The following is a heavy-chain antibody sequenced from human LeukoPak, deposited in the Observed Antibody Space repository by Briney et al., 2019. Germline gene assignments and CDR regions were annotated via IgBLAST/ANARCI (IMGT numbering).Heavy chain of an antibody. J-gene: IGHJ6*03. CDR1: EFTFHDYA. CDR3: AKAGYYYYYYYMDV. V-gene: IGHV3-43*02. CDR2: ISGDGGST. Sequence: GGSLRLSCAGSEFTFHDYAMHWVRQAPGKGLEWVSLISGDGGSTYYADSVKGRFTISRENSKNSLYLQTNSLRNEDTALYYCAKAGYYYYYYYMDVWGKGTTVTVSS.